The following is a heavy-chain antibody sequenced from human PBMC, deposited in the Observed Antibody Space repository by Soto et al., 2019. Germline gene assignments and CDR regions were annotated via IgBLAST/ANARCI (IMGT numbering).Heavy chain of an antibody. J-gene: IGHJ3*02. CDR1: GYTFTSYY. V-gene: IGHV1-46*01. CDR3: ARESTGYSSSWYTDDAFDI. D-gene: IGHD6-13*01. Sequence: ASVKVSCKASGYTFTSYYMHWVRQAPGQGLEWMEIINPSGGSTSYAQKFQGRVTMTRDTSTSTVYMELSSLRSEDTAVYYCARESTGYSSSWYTDDAFDIWGQGTMVTVSS. CDR2: INPSGGST.